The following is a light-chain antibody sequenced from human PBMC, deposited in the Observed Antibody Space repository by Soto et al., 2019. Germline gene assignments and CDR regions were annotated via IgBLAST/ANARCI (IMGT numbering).Light chain of an antibody. CDR3: ISYSSRSTLVV. CDR2: DVS. J-gene: IGLJ2*01. V-gene: IGLV2-14*03. Sequence: QSALTQPASVSGSPGQSITISCTGTNSDIGGYNYVSWYQQHPGKAPKLMIYDVSNRPSGVSYRFSGSKSGNTASLTISGLQAEDEADYYCISYSSRSTLVVFGGGTKLT. CDR1: NSDIGGYNY.